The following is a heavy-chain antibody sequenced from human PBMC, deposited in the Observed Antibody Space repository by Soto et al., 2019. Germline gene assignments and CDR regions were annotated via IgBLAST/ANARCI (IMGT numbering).Heavy chain of an antibody. CDR2: ISAYNGNT. Sequence: GSSVRLSHRASGHTYTSYGISCARQAPGQGLEWMGWISAYNGNTNYAQKLQGRVTMTTDTSTSTAYMELRSLRSDDTAVYYCAREGYSSSTVGDYWGQGTLVTVSS. D-gene: IGHD6-6*01. CDR1: GHTYTSYG. V-gene: IGHV1-18*01. CDR3: AREGYSSSTVGDY. J-gene: IGHJ4*02.